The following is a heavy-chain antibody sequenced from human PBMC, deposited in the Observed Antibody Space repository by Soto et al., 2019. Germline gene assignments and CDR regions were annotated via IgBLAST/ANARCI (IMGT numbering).Heavy chain of an antibody. CDR3: ARGSPWDYYYMDV. V-gene: IGHV1-2*04. J-gene: IGHJ6*03. D-gene: IGHD1-26*01. CDR1: GYTFTGYY. CDR2: INPNSGST. Sequence: ASVKVSCKASGYTFTGYYMHWVRQAPGQGLEWMGWINPNSGSTNYAQKFQGWVTMTRDTSISTAYMELSRLRSDDTAVYYCARGSPWDYYYMDVWGKGTTVTVSS.